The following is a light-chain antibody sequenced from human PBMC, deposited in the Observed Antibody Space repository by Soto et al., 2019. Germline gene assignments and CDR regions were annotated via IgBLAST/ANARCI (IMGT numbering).Light chain of an antibody. V-gene: IGKV3-15*01. CDR3: QQYMSWPT. J-gene: IGKJ5*01. CDR1: QTIKRSS. CDR2: GAS. Sequence: EIVLTQSPGTLSLSPGARAPLSCRARQTIKRSSLAWYQQKPGQPPRLLIFGASTRVAGIPARFSGSGSGTEFSLTISSLQSEDFAVYYCQQYMSWPTFGQGTRLEIK.